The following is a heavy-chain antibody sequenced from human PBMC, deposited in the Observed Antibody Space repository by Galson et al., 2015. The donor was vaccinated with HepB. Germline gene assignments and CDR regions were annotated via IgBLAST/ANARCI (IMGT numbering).Heavy chain of an antibody. Sequence: SLRLSCAASGFTFSSYSMNWVRQAPGKGLEWVSSISSSSSYIYYADSVKGRFTISRDNAKNSLYLQMNSLRAEDTAVYYCARDGSGIYYYYYGMDVWGQGTTVTVSS. V-gene: IGHV3-21*01. D-gene: IGHD3-10*01. CDR1: GFTFSSYS. CDR2: ISSSSSYI. J-gene: IGHJ6*02. CDR3: ARDGSGIYYYYYGMDV.